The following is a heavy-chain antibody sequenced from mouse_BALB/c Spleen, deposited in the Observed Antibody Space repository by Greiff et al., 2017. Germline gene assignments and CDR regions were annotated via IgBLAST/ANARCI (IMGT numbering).Heavy chain of an antibody. V-gene: IGHV5-12-1*01. Sequence: EVKLMESGGGLVKPGGSLKLSCAASGFAFSSYDMSWVRQTPEKRLEWVAYISSGGGSTYYPDTVKGRFTISRDNAKNTLYLQMSSLKSEDTAMYYCARKDGNCFYAMDYWGQGTSVTVSS. CDR1: GFAFSSYD. CDR3: ARKDGNCFYAMDY. J-gene: IGHJ4*01. CDR2: ISSGGGST. D-gene: IGHD2-1*01.